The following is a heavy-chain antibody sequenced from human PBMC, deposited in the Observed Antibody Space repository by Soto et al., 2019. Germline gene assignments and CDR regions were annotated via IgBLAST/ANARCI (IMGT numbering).Heavy chain of an antibody. CDR3: ARGWWPTQSPELFDY. CDR1: GFTFSTFG. Sequence: QVQLVESGGGVVQPGRSLRLSCAASGFTFSTFGMHWVRQAPGKGLEWVAVILYDGRNKYYADSVKGRFTISRDNSKNTLYLQMNSLRAEDTAVYYCARGWWPTQSPELFDYWGQGTLVTVSS. CDR2: ILYDGRNK. J-gene: IGHJ4*02. D-gene: IGHD2-15*01. V-gene: IGHV3-30*03.